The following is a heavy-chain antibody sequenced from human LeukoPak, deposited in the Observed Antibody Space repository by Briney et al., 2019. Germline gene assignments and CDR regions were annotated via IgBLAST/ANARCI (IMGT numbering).Heavy chain of an antibody. V-gene: IGHV4-59*01. CDR2: ICYSGST. J-gene: IGHJ4*02. CDR1: GGSISSYY. CDR3: ARVQWLPERNFDY. D-gene: IGHD5-12*01. Sequence: PSETLSLTCTVSGGSISSYYWSWIRQPPGKGLEWIGYICYSGSTNYNPSLKSRVTISVDTSKNQFSLKLSSVTAADTAVYYCARVQWLPERNFDYWGQGTLVTVSS.